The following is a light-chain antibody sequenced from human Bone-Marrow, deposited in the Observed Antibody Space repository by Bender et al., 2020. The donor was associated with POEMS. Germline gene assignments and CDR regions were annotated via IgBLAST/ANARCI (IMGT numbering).Light chain of an antibody. CDR1: SSNIGRNV. V-gene: IGLV1-44*01. J-gene: IGLJ1*01. Sequence: QSVLTQSPSASGTPGQRVTISCFGRSSNIGRNVVNWFQHLPGTAPKLILSDVSKRPSGVPDRFSGSKSGNTASLTISGLQAEDEADYYCCSYAGRYTYVFGTGTKVTVL. CDR3: CSYAGRYTYV. CDR2: DVS.